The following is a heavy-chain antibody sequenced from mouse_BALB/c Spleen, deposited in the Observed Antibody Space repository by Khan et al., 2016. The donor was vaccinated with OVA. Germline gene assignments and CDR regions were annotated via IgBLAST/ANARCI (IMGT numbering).Heavy chain of an antibody. CDR2: ISPGSGTP. J-gene: IGHJ4*01. V-gene: IGHV1S41*01. CDR3: ARENYYGSSHYAMDY. CDR1: GYTFTSYW. Sequence: DLVKPGASVKLSCKASGYTFTSYWINWIKQRPGQGLEWIGRISPGSGTPYYNEMFKGKATLTVDISSNTAYIQLSSLSSEDSAVDFGARENYYGSSHYAMDYWGQGTSVTVSS. D-gene: IGHD1-1*01.